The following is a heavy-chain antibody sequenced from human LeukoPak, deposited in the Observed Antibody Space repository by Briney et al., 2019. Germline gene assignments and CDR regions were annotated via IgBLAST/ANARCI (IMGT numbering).Heavy chain of an antibody. V-gene: IGHV4-34*01. J-gene: IGHJ3*02. D-gene: IGHD3-22*01. CDR2: IHQSGRT. CDR3: ARFYFDSAPAAFDI. CDR1: GGSFSGYY. Sequence: PSETLSLTCALYGGSFSGYYWTWVRHPPGKGLEWIGEIHQSGRTNYNPSLKSRVTISVDTSKNQFSLNLNSATAADTAVYYCARFYFDSAPAAFDIWGQGTTVTVSS.